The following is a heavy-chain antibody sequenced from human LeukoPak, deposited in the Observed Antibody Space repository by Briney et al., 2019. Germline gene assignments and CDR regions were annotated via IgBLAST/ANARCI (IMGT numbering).Heavy chain of an antibody. CDR1: GFTFSSYA. J-gene: IGHJ4*02. Sequence: SGGSLRLSCAASGFTFSSYAMSWVRQAPGKGLEWVSAISGSGGSTYYADSVKGRFTISRDNSKNTLYLQMNSLRAEDTAVYYCAKDGGEAAALEGLDYWGQGTLVTVSS. V-gene: IGHV3-23*01. CDR2: ISGSGGST. CDR3: AKDGGEAAALEGLDY. D-gene: IGHD6-13*01.